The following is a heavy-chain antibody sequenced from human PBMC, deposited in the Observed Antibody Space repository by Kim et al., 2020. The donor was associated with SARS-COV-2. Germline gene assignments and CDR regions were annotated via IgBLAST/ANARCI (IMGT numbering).Heavy chain of an antibody. V-gene: IGHV4-59*01. D-gene: IGHD6-13*01. CDR1: GGSISSYY. J-gene: IGHJ6*02. CDR3: ARAWTAAGNGLYGMDV. CDR2: IYYSGST. Sequence: SETLSLTCTVSGGSISSYYWSWIRQPPGKGLEWIGYIYYSGSTNYNPSLKSRVTISVDTSKNQFSLKLSSVTAADTAVYYCARAWTAAGNGLYGMDVWGQGTTVTVSS.